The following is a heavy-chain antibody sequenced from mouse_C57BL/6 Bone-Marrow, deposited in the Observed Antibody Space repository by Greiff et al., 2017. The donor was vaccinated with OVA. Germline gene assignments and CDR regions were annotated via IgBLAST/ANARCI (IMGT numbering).Heavy chain of an antibody. CDR3: ARSPRYYYGSSLAWFAY. Sequence: VQLQQSVAELVRPGASVKLSCTASGFNIKNTYMHWVKQRPEQGLEWIGRIDPANGNTKYAPKFQGKATITADTSSNTAYLQLSSLTSEDTAIYYCARSPRYYYGSSLAWFAYWDQGTLVTVSA. CDR1: GFNIKNTY. J-gene: IGHJ3*01. D-gene: IGHD1-1*01. CDR2: IDPANGNT. V-gene: IGHV14-3*01.